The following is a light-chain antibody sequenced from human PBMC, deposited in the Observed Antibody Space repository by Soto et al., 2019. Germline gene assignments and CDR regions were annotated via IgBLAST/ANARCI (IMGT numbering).Light chain of an antibody. J-gene: IGKJ1*01. CDR3: QQYVTSSPRT. V-gene: IGKV3-20*01. CDR2: GIS. Sequence: EIELTHSPGTLSLSPWERATLSCGASHTISSSYLAWYQQKPVQAPRLLMYGISRRATGIPDRFSGSGSGTDFTLNITRLEPEDFAVYYCQQYVTSSPRTFGQGTKVDIK. CDR1: HTISSSY.